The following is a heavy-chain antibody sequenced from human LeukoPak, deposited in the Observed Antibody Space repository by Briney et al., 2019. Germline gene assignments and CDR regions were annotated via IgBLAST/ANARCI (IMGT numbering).Heavy chain of an antibody. CDR3: ARPSVITIRQFYFDY. CDR2: ISSSSSYI. V-gene: IGHV3-21*01. D-gene: IGHD1-14*01. CDR1: GFTFSSYS. Sequence: GGSLRLSCAASGFTFSSYSMNWVRQAPGKGLEWVSSISSSSSYIYYVDSVKGRFTISRDNAKNSLYLQMNSLRDDDTAVYYCARPSVITIRQFYFDYWGQGALVTVSS. J-gene: IGHJ4*02.